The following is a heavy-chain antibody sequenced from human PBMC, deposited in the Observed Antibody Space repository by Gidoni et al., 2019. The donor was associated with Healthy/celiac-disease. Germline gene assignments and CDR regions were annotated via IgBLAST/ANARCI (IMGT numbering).Heavy chain of an antibody. CDR3: ARGRGYCSGGSCYSQGEKGFLDRKNWFDP. J-gene: IGHJ5*02. V-gene: IGHV4-34*01. Sequence: QVQLQQWGAGLLKPSATLSPPGAVYGGSFSGYSWSWTRQPPGTRLAWIGEINPSGRTNYNPALKSRVTISVDTSKNQFSLKLSSVTAADTAVYYCARGRGYCSGGSCYSQGEKGFLDRKNWFDPWGQGTLVTVSS. CDR2: INPSGRT. D-gene: IGHD2-15*01. CDR1: GGSFSGYS.